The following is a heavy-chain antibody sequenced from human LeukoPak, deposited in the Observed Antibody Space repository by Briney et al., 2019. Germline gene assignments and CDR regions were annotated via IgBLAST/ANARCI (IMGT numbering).Heavy chain of an antibody. D-gene: IGHD6-19*01. CDR1: GGSFSGYS. Sequence: SETLSPTCAFSGGSFSGYSWSWIRQTPGQGLEWLGESNHRGSTNYNPSPKSRVTISVDASKSQFSLKLSSVTAADTAVYYCARVSRWFLAVAGYADYWGQGTQVTVSS. CDR2: SNHRGST. V-gene: IGHV4-34*01. CDR3: ARVSRWFLAVAGYADY. J-gene: IGHJ4*02.